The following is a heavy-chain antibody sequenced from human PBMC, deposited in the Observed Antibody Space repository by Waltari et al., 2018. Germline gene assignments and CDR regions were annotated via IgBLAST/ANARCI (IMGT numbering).Heavy chain of an antibody. Sequence: EVQLVESGGGLVQPGGSLRLSCAASGFTFSSYWMSWVRQAPGKGLEWVANIKQDGSEKYEVDSVKGRFTISRDNAKNSLYLQMNSLRAEDTAVYYCARATALDYYGMDVWGQGTTVTVSS. J-gene: IGHJ6*02. CDR3: ARATALDYYGMDV. V-gene: IGHV3-7*03. CDR1: GFTFSSYW. CDR2: IKQDGSEK.